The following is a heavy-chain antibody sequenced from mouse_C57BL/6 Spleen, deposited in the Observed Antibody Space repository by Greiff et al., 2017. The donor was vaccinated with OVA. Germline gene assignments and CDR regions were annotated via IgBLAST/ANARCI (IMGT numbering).Heavy chain of an antibody. V-gene: IGHV1-64*01. Sequence: QVQLQQPGAELVKPGASVKLSCKASGYTFTSYWMHWVKQRPGQGLEWIGMIHPNSGSTNYNEKFKSKATLTVDKSSSTAYMQLSSLTSEDSAVYYCARERHWGRYEGFAYWGQGTLVTVSA. CDR3: ARERHWGRYEGFAY. CDR2: IHPNSGST. CDR1: GYTFTSYW. J-gene: IGHJ3*01. D-gene: IGHD1-1*01.